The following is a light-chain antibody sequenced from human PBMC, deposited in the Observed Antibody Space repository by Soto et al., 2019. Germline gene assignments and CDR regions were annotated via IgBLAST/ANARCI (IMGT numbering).Light chain of an antibody. J-gene: IGKJ1*01. CDR3: LQDYNYPPT. Sequence: DIQMTQSPSSLSASVGDTVTITCQASQDITNYLNWYQQKPGKAPKLLISDASTLETGVPSRFSGSGSGTDVTLTISSLQPEDFATYYCLQDYNYPPTFGQGTKVDIK. V-gene: IGKV1-33*01. CDR2: DAS. CDR1: QDITNY.